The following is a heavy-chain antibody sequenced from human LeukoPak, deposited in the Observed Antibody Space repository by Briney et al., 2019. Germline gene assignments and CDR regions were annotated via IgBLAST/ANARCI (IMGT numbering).Heavy chain of an antibody. CDR2: ISHSSSYI. CDR1: GFTFSSYS. CDR3: ARDLRFDY. J-gene: IGHJ4*02. V-gene: IGHV3-21*01. Sequence: GGSLRLSCAASGFTFSSYSMNWVRQAPGKGLEWVSSISHSSSYIYYADSVKGRLTISRDNAKNSLYLQMNSLRAEDTAVYYCARDLRFDYWGQGTLVTVSS.